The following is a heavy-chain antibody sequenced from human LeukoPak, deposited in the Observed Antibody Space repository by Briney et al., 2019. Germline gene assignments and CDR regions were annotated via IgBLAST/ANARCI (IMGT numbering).Heavy chain of an antibody. CDR3: ARDRAGTGCSSTSCYRSLVFDY. V-gene: IGHV4-31*03. J-gene: IGHJ4*02. CDR1: GGSISSGGYY. Sequence: SQTLSLTCTVSGGSISSGGYYWSWIRQHPGKGLEWIGYIYYSGSTYYNPSLKSRVTISVDTSKNQFSLKLSSVTAADTAVYYCARDRAGTGCSSTSCYRSLVFDYWGQGTLVTVSP. D-gene: IGHD2-2*01. CDR2: IYYSGST.